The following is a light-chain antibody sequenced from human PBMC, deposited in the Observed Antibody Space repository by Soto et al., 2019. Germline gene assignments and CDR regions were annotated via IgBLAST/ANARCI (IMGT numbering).Light chain of an antibody. J-gene: IGKJ1*01. CDR3: QQYYVYPNR. CDR1: QSISVW. V-gene: IGKV1-5*03. Sequence: DIQMTQSPSTLSASVGDRVTITCRASQSISVWLAWYQQKPGKVPKLLIYMASNLESGVTSRFSGSGSGTEFTLTISSLQPDDVATCYCQQYYVYPNRFGQGTKVDIK. CDR2: MAS.